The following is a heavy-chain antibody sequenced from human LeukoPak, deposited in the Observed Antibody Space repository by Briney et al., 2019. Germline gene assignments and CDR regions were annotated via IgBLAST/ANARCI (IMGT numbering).Heavy chain of an antibody. J-gene: IGHJ4*02. V-gene: IGHV3-11*01. CDR1: GFTFSDYY. CDR2: ISSSGSTI. CDR3: AKDRGYDYGGNNWFDY. D-gene: IGHD4-23*01. Sequence: PGGSLRLSCAASGFTFSDYYMIWIRQAPGKGLEWVSYISSSGSTIYYADSVKGRFTISRDNAKNSLYLQMNSLRAEDTAVYYCAKDRGYDYGGNNWFDYWGQGTLVTVSA.